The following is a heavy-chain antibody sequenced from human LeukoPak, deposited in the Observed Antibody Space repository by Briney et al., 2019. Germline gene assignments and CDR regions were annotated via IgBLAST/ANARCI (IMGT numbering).Heavy chain of an antibody. Sequence: SVKVSCKASGGTFSSYAISWVRQAPGQGLEWMGGIIPIFGTANYAQKFQGRVTMTRDTSTSTVYMELSSLRSEDTAVYYCASSGHYDSSGYSPYYYYYGMDVWGQGTTVTVSS. J-gene: IGHJ6*02. D-gene: IGHD3-22*01. V-gene: IGHV1-69*05. CDR3: ASSGHYDSSGYSPYYYYYGMDV. CDR2: IIPIFGTA. CDR1: GGTFSSYA.